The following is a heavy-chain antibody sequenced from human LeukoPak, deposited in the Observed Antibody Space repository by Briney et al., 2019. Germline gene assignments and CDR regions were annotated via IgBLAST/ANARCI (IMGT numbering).Heavy chain of an antibody. CDR1: GFTFSSYA. V-gene: IGHV3-23*01. D-gene: IGHD5-18*01. Sequence: GGSLRLSCAASGFTFSSYAMSWVRQAPGKGLEWVSAISGSGGSTYYADSVKGRFTISRDNSKNTLYLQMNSLRAEDTAVYYCARVIQPWYEAFFDYWGQGTLVTVSS. CDR2: ISGSGGST. CDR3: ARVIQPWYEAFFDY. J-gene: IGHJ4*02.